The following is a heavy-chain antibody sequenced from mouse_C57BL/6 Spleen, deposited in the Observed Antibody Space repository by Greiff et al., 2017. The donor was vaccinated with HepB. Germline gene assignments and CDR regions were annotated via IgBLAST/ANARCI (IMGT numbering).Heavy chain of an antibody. CDR2: INPSSGYT. CDR3: ARSGDYDSWYFVG. V-gene: IGHV1-4*01. J-gene: IGHJ1*03. Sequence: VKLQESGAELARPGASVKMSCKASGYTFTSYTMHWVKQRPGQGLEWIGYINPSSGYTKYNQKFKDKATVTADKSSSTAYMQLSSLTSVDSAVYYWARSGDYDSWYFVGWGTGTTVTVAS. D-gene: IGHD2-4*01. CDR1: GYTFTSYT.